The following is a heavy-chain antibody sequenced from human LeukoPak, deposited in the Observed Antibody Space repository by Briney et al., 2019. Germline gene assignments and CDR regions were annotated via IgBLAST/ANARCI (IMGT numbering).Heavy chain of an antibody. CDR2: IRRDGSET. Sequence: PGGSLRLSCAASGFTFSNYWMTWVRRAPGKGLEWVANIRRDGSETHYVDSVMGRFTISRDNAKNSLYLQMNSLRAEDTAVYYCARALWFGETFPAYWGQGTLVTVSS. CDR1: GFTFSNYW. V-gene: IGHV3-7*01. CDR3: ARALWFGETFPAY. J-gene: IGHJ4*02. D-gene: IGHD3-10*01.